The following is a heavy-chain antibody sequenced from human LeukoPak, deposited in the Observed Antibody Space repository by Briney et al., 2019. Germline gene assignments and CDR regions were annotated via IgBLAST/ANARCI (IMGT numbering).Heavy chain of an antibody. J-gene: IGHJ3*02. CDR1: GGSISSYY. CDR2: IYYSGST. CDR3: AISGSYYGAFDI. D-gene: IGHD1-26*01. V-gene: IGHV4-59*01. Sequence: SETLSLTCTVSGGSISSYYWSWIRQPPGKGLEWIGYIYYSGSTNYNPSLKSRVTISVDTSKNQFSLKLGSVTAADTAVYYCAISGSYYGAFDIWGQGTMVTVSS.